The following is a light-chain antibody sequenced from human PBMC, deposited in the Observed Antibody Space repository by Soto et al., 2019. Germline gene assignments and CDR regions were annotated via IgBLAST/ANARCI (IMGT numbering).Light chain of an antibody. CDR3: KQCGNWPLT. CDR1: QGVSSY. V-gene: IGKV3-11*01. CDR2: YAS. J-gene: IGKJ4*01. Sequence: DILFTHSPVTLSLSLPERATLASRYSQGVSSYLAWYQQKPGQAPRLLIYYASNRATGIPARFSGSGSGTDFTLAIGSLETEDFAVYYCKQCGNWPLTFGGGTKVDIK.